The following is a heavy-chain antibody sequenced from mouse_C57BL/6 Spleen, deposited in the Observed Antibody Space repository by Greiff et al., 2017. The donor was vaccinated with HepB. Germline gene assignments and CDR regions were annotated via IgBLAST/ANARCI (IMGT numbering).Heavy chain of an antibody. J-gene: IGHJ3*01. V-gene: IGHV5-9*01. CDR3: ARQDYGSSYWFAY. CDR1: GFTFSSYT. D-gene: IGHD1-1*01. Sequence: EVKVVESGGGLVKPGGSLKLSCAASGFTFSSYTMSWVRQTPEKRLEWVATISGGGGNTYYPDSVKGRFTISRDNAKNTLYLQMSSLRSEDTALYYCARQDYGSSYWFAYWGQGTLVTVSA. CDR2: ISGGGGNT.